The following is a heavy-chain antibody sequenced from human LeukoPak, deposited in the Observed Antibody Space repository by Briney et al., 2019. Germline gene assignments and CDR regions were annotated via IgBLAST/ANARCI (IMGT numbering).Heavy chain of an antibody. V-gene: IGHV3-30*18. D-gene: IGHD2-15*01. J-gene: IGHJ4*02. CDR2: VSYDGSSK. Sequence: GGSLRLSCAASGFTFSSYDMHWVRQAPGKGLEWVAVVSYDGSSKYYADAVKGRFTISRDNSKDTVYLQMNSLRAEDTAVYHCAKEDCSGGACYSLDYWGRGTLITVSS. CDR3: AKEDCSGGACYSLDY. CDR1: GFTFSSYD.